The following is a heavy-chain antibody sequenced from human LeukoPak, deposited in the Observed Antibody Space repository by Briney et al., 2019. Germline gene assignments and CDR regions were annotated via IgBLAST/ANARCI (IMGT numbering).Heavy chain of an antibody. J-gene: IGHJ6*02. CDR2: ISYDGSNK. CDR3: TRDSYISNVYYGMDV. Sequence: GRSLRLSCAASGFTFSSYAMHWVRQAPGKGLEWVAVISYDGSNKYYADSVKGRFTISRDNAKNTLYLQMNSLRAEDAAVYFCTRDSYISNVYYGMDVWGQGATVTVSS. CDR1: GFTFSSYA. D-gene: IGHD1-26*01. V-gene: IGHV3-30*04.